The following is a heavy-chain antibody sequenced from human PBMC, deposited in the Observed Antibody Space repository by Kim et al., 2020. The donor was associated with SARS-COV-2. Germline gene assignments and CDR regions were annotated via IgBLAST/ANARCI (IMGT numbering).Heavy chain of an antibody. V-gene: IGHV1-18*01. Sequence: ANKNHAQKLQGRVTMTTDTSTSTAYMELRSLRSDDTAVYYCARGGIGHDYWGQGTLVTVSS. J-gene: IGHJ4*02. CDR2: ANK. CDR3: ARGGIGHDY. D-gene: IGHD6-13*01.